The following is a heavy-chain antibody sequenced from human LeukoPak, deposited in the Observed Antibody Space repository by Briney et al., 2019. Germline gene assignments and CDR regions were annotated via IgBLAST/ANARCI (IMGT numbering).Heavy chain of an antibody. Sequence: TGGSLRLSCAASGFTFSDYFMTWIRQAPGKGLEWVSYISSSGSTIYYADSVKGRFTISRDNAKNSLYLQMNSLRAEDTAVYYCARARYSSSSLYFQHWGQGTLVTVSS. CDR3: ARARYSSSSLYFQH. CDR2: ISSSGSTI. V-gene: IGHV3-11*04. D-gene: IGHD6-6*01. J-gene: IGHJ1*01. CDR1: GFTFSDYF.